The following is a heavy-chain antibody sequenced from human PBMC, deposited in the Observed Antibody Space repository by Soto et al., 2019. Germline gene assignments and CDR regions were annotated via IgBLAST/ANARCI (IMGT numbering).Heavy chain of an antibody. V-gene: IGHV1-69*13. D-gene: IGHD6-13*01. CDR2: IIPIFGTA. CDR1: GGTFSSYA. J-gene: IGHJ4*02. Sequence: ASVKVSCKASGGTFSSYAISWVRQAPGQGLEWMGGIIPIFGTANYAQKFQGRVTITADESTSTAYMELSSLRSEDTAVYYCASPPSLSSSWPPGYWGQGTLVTVSS. CDR3: ASPPSLSSSWPPGY.